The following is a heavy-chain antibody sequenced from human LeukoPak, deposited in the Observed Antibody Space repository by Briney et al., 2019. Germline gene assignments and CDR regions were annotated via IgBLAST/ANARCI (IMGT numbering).Heavy chain of an antibody. Sequence: SETLSLTCTVSGGTISSYYWNWIRQPPGKGLEWIGYIHYSGSTKYNPSLKSRVTISVDTSKNQFSLKLSSVTAADTAVYYCARASSHLEWFDPWGQGTLVTVSS. CDR3: ARASSHLEWFDP. CDR2: IHYSGST. V-gene: IGHV4-59*12. D-gene: IGHD3-3*01. CDR1: GGTISSYY. J-gene: IGHJ5*02.